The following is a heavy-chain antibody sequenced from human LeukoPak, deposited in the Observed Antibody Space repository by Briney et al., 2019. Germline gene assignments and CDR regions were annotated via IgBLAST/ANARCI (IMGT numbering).Heavy chain of an antibody. D-gene: IGHD6-19*01. Sequence: GGSLRLSCAASGFTFSSYSMNWARQTPGKGLEWVSAISSSSSYRIYEDSVKGRFTISRDNAKNSLYLQMNSLRAEDTAVYYCARASVGYSSGWYVGTFDYWGQGTLVTVSS. V-gene: IGHV3-21*01. CDR1: GFTFSSYS. CDR3: ARASVGYSSGWYVGTFDY. J-gene: IGHJ4*02. CDR2: ISSSSSYR.